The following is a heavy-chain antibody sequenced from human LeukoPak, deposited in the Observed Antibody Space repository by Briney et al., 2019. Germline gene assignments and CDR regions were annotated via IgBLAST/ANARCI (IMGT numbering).Heavy chain of an antibody. J-gene: IGHJ6*03. CDR1: GGTFSGYA. CDR2: IIPIFGTA. D-gene: IGHD3-3*01. CDR3: ATGPYDFWSGYPYYYYYMDV. V-gene: IGHV1-69*05. Sequence: GASVKVSCKASGGTFSGYAISWVRRAPGQGLEWMGGIIPIFGTANYAQKFQGRVTITTDESTSTAYMELSSLRSEDTAVYYCATGPYDFWSGYPYYYYYMDVWGKGTTVTVSS.